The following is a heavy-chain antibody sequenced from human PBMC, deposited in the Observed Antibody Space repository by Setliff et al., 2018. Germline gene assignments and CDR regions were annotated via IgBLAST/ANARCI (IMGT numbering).Heavy chain of an antibody. CDR3: ARGRRDGYKAGFDP. D-gene: IGHD5-12*01. V-gene: IGHV5-51*01. CDR2: IYPRDSDT. J-gene: IGHJ5*02. CDR1: GYSFTSHW. Sequence: PGESLKISCEGSGYSFTSHWIGWVRQMPGKGLEWMGIIYPRDSDTRYSPSFQGQVTISADKSSSTAYLQWSSLKASDTAIYYSARGRRDGYKAGFDPWGQGTLVTVSS.